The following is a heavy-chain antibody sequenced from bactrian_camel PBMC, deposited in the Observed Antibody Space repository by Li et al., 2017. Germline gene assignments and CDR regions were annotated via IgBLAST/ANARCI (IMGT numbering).Heavy chain of an antibody. V-gene: IGHV3S55*01. Sequence: VQLVESGGGSVQVGGSLTLSCVASGDTIGRYCMGWFRQVPDREREGVAGIDNDNIATYADSVKARFTISQDNAKNTLYLQMSSLKPEDTAVYYCAADRNLIAAMNWCWGQGTQVTVS. CDR1: GDTIGRYC. CDR2: IDNDNIA. D-gene: IGHD4*01. J-gene: IGHJ4*01. CDR3: AADRNLIAAMNWC.